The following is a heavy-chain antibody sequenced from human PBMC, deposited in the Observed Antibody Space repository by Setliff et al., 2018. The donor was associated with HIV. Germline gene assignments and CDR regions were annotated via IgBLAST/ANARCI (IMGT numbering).Heavy chain of an antibody. J-gene: IGHJ4*02. CDR1: DSGTYY. CDR3: ASAAAGNTGPFDL. CDR2: VSSRGDT. V-gene: IGHV4-4*07. Sequence: PSETLSLTCTVSDSGTYYWSWIRQPAGKGLEWIGRVSSRGDTNYNPSLKSLVTMSVDTSKNQFSLKLTSVTATDTAVYYCASAAAGNTGPFDLWGQGSPVTVSS. D-gene: IGHD4-17*01.